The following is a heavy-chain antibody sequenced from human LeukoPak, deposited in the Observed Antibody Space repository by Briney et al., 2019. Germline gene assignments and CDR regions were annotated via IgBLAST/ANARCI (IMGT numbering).Heavy chain of an antibody. D-gene: IGHD3/OR15-3a*01. J-gene: IGHJ6*03. CDR2: TSGSI. V-gene: IGHV4-59*11. CDR1: GASISSHY. CDR3: ARVLAIFGLDTTDFYMDV. Sequence: PSETLSLTCAVSGASISSHYWSWIRQPPGKGLEWIGYTSGSISDNPSLKSRVAVSVDPSQNQVSLSLTSVTDADTAVYYCARVLAIFGLDTTDFYMDVWGKGTTVTVSS.